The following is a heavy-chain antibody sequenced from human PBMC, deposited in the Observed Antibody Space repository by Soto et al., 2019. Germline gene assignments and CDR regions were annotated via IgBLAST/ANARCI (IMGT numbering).Heavy chain of an antibody. J-gene: IGHJ4*02. D-gene: IGHD3-22*01. CDR3: DISEGDY. V-gene: IGHV3-74*01. CDR1: GFTFSSYW. CDR2: INGDGSTT. Sequence: EVQLVESGGGLVQPGGSLRLSCAASGFTFSSYWMHWVRQAPGKGLVWVARINGDGSTTNYADSVKGRFTISRDNAKNTVYLQMNSLRAEDTAVYYCDISEGDYWGQGTLVTVSS.